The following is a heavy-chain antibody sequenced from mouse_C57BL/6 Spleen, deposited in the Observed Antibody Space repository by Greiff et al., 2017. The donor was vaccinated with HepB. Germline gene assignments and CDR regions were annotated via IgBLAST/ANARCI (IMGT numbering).Heavy chain of an antibody. D-gene: IGHD1-1*01. CDR3: ARAHYYGSSRYAMDY. Sequence: QVQLQQPGAELVRPGSSVKLSCKASGYTFTSYWMDWVKQRPGQGLEWIGNIYPSDSETHYNQKFKDKATLTVDKSSSTAYMQLSSLTSEDSAVYYCARAHYYGSSRYAMDYWGQGTSVTVSS. CDR2: IYPSDSET. J-gene: IGHJ4*01. CDR1: GYTFTSYW. V-gene: IGHV1-61*01.